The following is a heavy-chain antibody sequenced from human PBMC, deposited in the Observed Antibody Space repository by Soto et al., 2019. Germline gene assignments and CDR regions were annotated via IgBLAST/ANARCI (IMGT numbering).Heavy chain of an antibody. V-gene: IGHV3-23*01. CDR3: AREGLVLVPTTVNSDYYYYAMDV. J-gene: IGHJ6*02. CDR1: GFTFSSYA. Sequence: GGSLRLSCAASGFTFSSYAMSWVRQAPGKGLEWVSAISGSGGSTYYADSVKGRFTISRDNSKNTLYLQMNSLRAEDTAVYYCAREGLVLVPTTVNSDYYYYAMDVWGQGTTVTVSS. D-gene: IGHD2-2*01. CDR2: ISGSGGST.